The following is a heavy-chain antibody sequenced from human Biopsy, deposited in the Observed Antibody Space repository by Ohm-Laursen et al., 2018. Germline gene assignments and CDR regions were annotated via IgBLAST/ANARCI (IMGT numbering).Heavy chain of an antibody. CDR3: ARATNSTGWPYYFFYGMDV. CDR1: GGPISSDY. Sequence: SETLSLTCTASGGPISSDYWSWIRQTPGKGLEWIGYIYYRGSTNYNHSLKSRVTISVDTSKNQFSLRLNSVTAADTAVYYCARATNSTGWPYYFFYGMDVWGQGTTVTVSS. CDR2: IYYRGST. J-gene: IGHJ6*02. V-gene: IGHV4-59*01. D-gene: IGHD2/OR15-2a*01.